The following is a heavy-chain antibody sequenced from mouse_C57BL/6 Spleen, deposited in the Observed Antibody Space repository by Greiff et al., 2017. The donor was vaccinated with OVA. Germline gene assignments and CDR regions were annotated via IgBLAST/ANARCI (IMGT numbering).Heavy chain of an antibody. D-gene: IGHD1-1*01. CDR3: ARGATTVDWYFDV. CDR1: GYSITSGYY. J-gene: IGHJ1*03. Sequence: LQESGPGLVKPSQSLSLTCSVTGYSITSGYYWNWIRQFPGNKLELMGYIRYDGCTNYNPSLKNRISITRDTSKNQFFLKMNSVTTEDTATYYCARGATTVDWYFDVWGTGTTVTVSS. V-gene: IGHV3-6*01. CDR2: IRYDGCT.